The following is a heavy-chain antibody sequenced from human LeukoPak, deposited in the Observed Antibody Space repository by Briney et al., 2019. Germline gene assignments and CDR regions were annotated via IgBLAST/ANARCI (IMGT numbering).Heavy chain of an antibody. CDR2: IYTGGST. J-gene: IGHJ4*02. Sequence: QPGGSLRLSCAASGFTVSSSYMNWVRQVPGRGLEWVSVIYTGGSTYYADSVKGRFTISRDNSENTLYLQMNSLRAEDTAVYYCARDANKKNYFDCWGQGTLVTVSS. CDR1: GFTVSSSY. D-gene: IGHD2/OR15-2a*01. CDR3: ARDANKKNYFDC. V-gene: IGHV3-53*01.